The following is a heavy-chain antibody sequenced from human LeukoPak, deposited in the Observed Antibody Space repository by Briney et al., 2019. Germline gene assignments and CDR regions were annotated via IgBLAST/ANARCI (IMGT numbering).Heavy chain of an antibody. V-gene: IGHV4-59*12. Sequence: PSETLSLTCTVSGGPISSYYWSWIRQPPGKGLEWIGYIYYSGSTNYNPSLKSRVTISVDTSKNQFSLKLSSVTAADTAVYYCAREPLVRGHDAFDIWGQGTMVTVSS. J-gene: IGHJ3*02. CDR3: AREPLVRGHDAFDI. CDR1: GGPISSYY. CDR2: IYYSGST. D-gene: IGHD6-6*01.